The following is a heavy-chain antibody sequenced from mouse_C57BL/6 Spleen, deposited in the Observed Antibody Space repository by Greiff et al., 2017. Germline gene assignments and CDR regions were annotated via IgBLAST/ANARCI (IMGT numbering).Heavy chain of an antibody. CDR2: INYDGSST. D-gene: IGHD2-3*01. CDR3: ARERDGYKENYFDY. J-gene: IGHJ2*01. CDR1: GFTFSDYY. V-gene: IGHV5-16*01. Sequence: EVQLVESEGGLVQPGSSMKLSCTASGFTFSDYYMAWVRQVPEKGLEWVANINYDGSSTYYLDSLKSRFIISRDNAKNILYLQMSSLKSEDTATYYCARERDGYKENYFDYWGQGTTLTVSS.